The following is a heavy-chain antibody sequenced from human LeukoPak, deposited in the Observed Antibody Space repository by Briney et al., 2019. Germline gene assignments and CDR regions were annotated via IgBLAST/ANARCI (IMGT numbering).Heavy chain of an antibody. J-gene: IGHJ6*03. D-gene: IGHD2-2*01. V-gene: IGHV4-34*01. CDR2: INHSGST. CDR1: GGSFCGYY. Sequence: ETLSLTCAVYGGSFCGYYWSWIRQPPGEGLEWIGEINHSGSTNYNPSLKSRVPISVDASKNHFSLKLSSVTAADTAVYYCARGLRGYCSSTSCPSGYYYYMDVWGKGTTVSVSS. CDR3: ARGLRGYCSSTSCPSGYYYYMDV.